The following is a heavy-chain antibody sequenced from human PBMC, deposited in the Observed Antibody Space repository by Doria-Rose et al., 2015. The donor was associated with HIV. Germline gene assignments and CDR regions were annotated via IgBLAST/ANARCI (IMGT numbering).Heavy chain of an antibody. J-gene: IGHJ4*02. V-gene: IGHV4-59*01. Sequence: QVQLQESGPGLVKPSETLSLTCSVSGGSISHYYWSWIRQPPGKGLEYIGDIFYTASTNYSPSLRSRVSISIDTSKNKFSLRLSSVTAADTAVYYCARVLSGTYDYWGQGTLVTVSS. CDR3: ARVLSGTYDY. D-gene: IGHD1-26*01. CDR2: IFYTAST. CDR1: GGSISHYY.